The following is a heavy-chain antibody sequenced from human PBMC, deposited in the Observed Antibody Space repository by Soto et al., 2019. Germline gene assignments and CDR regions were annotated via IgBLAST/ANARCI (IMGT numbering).Heavy chain of an antibody. Sequence: VQLVESGGGLVKPGGSLRLSCAASGFTFSSYAMHWVRQAPGKGLEWVAVISYDGSNKYYADSVKGRFTISRDNSKNTLYLQMNSLRAEDTAVYYCARKRGYSYGHSDYWGQGTLVTVSS. CDR1: GFTFSSYA. CDR3: ARKRGYSYGHSDY. J-gene: IGHJ4*02. CDR2: ISYDGSNK. V-gene: IGHV3-30-3*01. D-gene: IGHD5-18*01.